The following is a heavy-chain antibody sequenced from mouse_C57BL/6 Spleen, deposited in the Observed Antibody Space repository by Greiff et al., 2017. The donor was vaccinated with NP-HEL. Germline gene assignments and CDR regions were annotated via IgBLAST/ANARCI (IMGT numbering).Heavy chain of an antibody. V-gene: IGHV14-1*01. Sequence: EVMLVESGAELVRPGASVKLSCTASGFNIKDYYMHWVKQRPEQGLEWIGRIDPEAGDTDYAPKFQGKATMTADTSSNTAYLQLSSLTSEDTAVYYCTTGTTVVAKAYWGQGTLVTVSA. CDR1: GFNIKDYY. CDR2: IDPEAGDT. J-gene: IGHJ3*01. CDR3: TTGTTVVAKAY. D-gene: IGHD1-1*01.